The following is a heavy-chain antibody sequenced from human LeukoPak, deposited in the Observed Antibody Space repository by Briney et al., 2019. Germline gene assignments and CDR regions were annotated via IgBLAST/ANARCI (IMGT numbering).Heavy chain of an antibody. CDR2: IKRDGSDT. CDR1: GFTLSEYW. J-gene: IGHJ4*02. Sequence: PGGSLRLSCLVSGFTLSEYWMTWVRQAPGKGLEWVANIKRDGSDTYYVDSVKGRFTISRDNAKNSLYLQMNSLRAEDTAVYYCAIYEIAVPALDYWGQGTLVTVSS. V-gene: IGHV3-7*05. CDR3: AIYEIAVPALDY. D-gene: IGHD6-19*01.